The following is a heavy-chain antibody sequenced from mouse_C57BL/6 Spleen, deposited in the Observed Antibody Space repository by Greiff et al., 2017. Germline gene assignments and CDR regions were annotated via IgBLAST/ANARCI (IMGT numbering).Heavy chain of an antibody. D-gene: IGHD3-2*02. V-gene: IGHV1-55*01. CDR1: GYTFTSYW. CDR3: AREGTAQATIFAY. CDR2: IYPGSGST. Sequence: QVQLKQPGAELVKPGASVKMSCKASGYTFTSYWITWVKQRPGQGLEWIGDIYPGSGSTNYNEKFKSKATLTVDTSSSTAYMQLSSLTSEDSAVYYCAREGTAQATIFAYWGQGTLVTVSA. J-gene: IGHJ3*01.